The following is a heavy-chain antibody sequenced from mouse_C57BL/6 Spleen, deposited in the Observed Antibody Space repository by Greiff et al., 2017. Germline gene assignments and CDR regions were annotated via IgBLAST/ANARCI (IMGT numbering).Heavy chain of an antibody. J-gene: IGHJ2*01. Sequence: EVQLQQSGAELVRPGASVTLSCTASGFNIKDDYMHWVKQRPEQGLEWIGWIDPENGDTEYASKFQGTATITADTSSNTAYLQLSSLTSEDTAVYYCTIYYGYGYFDYWGQGTTLTVSS. CDR2: IDPENGDT. CDR1: GFNIKDDY. D-gene: IGHD2-2*01. CDR3: TIYYGYGYFDY. V-gene: IGHV14-4*01.